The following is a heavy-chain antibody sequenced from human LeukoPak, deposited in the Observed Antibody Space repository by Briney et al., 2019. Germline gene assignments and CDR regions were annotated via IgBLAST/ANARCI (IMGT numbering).Heavy chain of an antibody. CDR2: INHSGST. D-gene: IGHD6-25*01. CDR1: GGSFSGYY. CDR3: TRVGIAADL. J-gene: IGHJ5*02. V-gene: IGHV4-34*01. Sequence: SETLSLTCAVYGGSFSGYYWSWIRQPPGKGLEWIGEINHSGSTNYNPSLKSRVTISVDTSKNQFSLKLSSVTAADTAVYYCTRVGIAADLWGQGTLVTVSS.